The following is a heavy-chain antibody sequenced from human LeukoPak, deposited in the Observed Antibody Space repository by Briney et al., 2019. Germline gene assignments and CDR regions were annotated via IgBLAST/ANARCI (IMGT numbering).Heavy chain of an antibody. D-gene: IGHD6-19*01. CDR1: GFTVSSNY. Sequence: GGSLRLSCVASGFTVSSNYMSWVRQAPGKGLEWVSVIYSGGGTFYADSVKGRFTISRDNSKNTLYLQMNSLRAEDTAVYYCARAGGLRIAVAPIDCWGQGTLVTVSS. J-gene: IGHJ4*02. V-gene: IGHV3-53*01. CDR2: IYSGGGT. CDR3: ARAGGLRIAVAPIDC.